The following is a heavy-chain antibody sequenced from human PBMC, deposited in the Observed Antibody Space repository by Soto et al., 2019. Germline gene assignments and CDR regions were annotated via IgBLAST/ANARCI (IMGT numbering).Heavy chain of an antibody. CDR3: ARRVGSSWRYFDS. CDR2: VYPSDSDA. V-gene: IGHV5-51*01. Sequence: GEALKISCQGTGYRFSSSWIGWGRQKPGKGLEWLGNVYPSDSDARYSPAFEGQVTISADNSINTAYLQWPSLKASDTGTYYCARRVGSSWRYFDSWGQGTLVTVSS. CDR1: GYRFSSSW. D-gene: IGHD6-13*01. J-gene: IGHJ4*02.